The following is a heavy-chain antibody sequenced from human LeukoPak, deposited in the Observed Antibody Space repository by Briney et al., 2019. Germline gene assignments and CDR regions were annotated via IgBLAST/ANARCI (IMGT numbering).Heavy chain of an antibody. V-gene: IGHV1-46*01. Sequence: ASVKVSCKASGYTFTSYYMHWVRQAPGQGLEWMGIINPSGGSTSYAQKFQGRVTITRDTSTSTVYMELSSLRSEDTAVYYCARDPSPYYYGSGSSLGDYWGQGTLVTVSS. CDR3: ARDPSPYYYGSGSSLGDY. CDR2: INPSGGST. D-gene: IGHD3-10*01. J-gene: IGHJ4*02. CDR1: GYTFTSYY.